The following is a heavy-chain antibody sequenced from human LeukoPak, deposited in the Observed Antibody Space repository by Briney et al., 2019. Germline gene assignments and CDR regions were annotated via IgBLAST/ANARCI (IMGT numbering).Heavy chain of an antibody. D-gene: IGHD6-13*01. CDR2: IKPDGSGE. CDR1: GFTFSNYW. CDR3: ARGTSWGDV. J-gene: IGHJ6*02. V-gene: IGHV3-7*01. Sequence: GGSLRLSYAASGFTFSNYWMSWVRQVPGKGLEWVASIKPDGSGEYYVDSVKGPFTISRDNAKNSVYLQMNSLRAEDTAVYYCARGTSWGDVWGQGTTVTVSS.